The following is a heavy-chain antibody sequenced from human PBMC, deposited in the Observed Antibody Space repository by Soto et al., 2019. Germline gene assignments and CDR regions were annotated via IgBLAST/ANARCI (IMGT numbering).Heavy chain of an antibody. Sequence: GGSLRLSCAASGFSCNSFAMNWVRQAPGKGLEWVSGISGGGGSTYYADSVKGRFTISRDNSNNTLYLQMNSLRAEDTAVYYCAKDPTSYDSSAQFDSWGQGT. J-gene: IGHJ4*02. CDR3: AKDPTSYDSSAQFDS. CDR1: GFSCNSFA. CDR2: ISGGGGST. D-gene: IGHD3-22*01. V-gene: IGHV3-23*01.